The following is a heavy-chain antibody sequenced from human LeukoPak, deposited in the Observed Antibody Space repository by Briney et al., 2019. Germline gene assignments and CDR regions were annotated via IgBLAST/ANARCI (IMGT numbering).Heavy chain of an antibody. CDR1: GFTVSSNY. D-gene: IGHD6-13*01. V-gene: IGHV3-23*01. CDR3: AKGTAGKGY. J-gene: IGHJ4*02. CDR2: ISGSGGST. Sequence: GGSLRLSCAASGFTVSSNYINWVRQAPGKGLEWVSAISGSGGSTYYADSVKGRFTISRDNSKNTLYLQMNSLRAEDTAVYYCAKGTAGKGYWGQGTLVTVSS.